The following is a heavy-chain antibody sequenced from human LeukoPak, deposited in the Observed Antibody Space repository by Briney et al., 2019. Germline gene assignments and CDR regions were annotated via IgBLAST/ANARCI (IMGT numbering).Heavy chain of an antibody. CDR3: ARDRSSNYEFDY. D-gene: IGHD4-11*01. V-gene: IGHV4-59*11. CDR2: IYYSGST. J-gene: IGHJ4*02. Sequence: EALALLCSVSGGSIRSHDGRWIRKPTGKGLEWIGYIYYSGSTNYNPSLKSRVTISVDTSKNQFSLKLISVTAADTAVYYCARDRSSNYEFDYWGQGTLVTVSS. CDR1: GGSIRSHD.